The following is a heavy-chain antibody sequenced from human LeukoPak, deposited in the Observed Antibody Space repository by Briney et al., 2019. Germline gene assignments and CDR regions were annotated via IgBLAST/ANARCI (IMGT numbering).Heavy chain of an antibody. CDR1: GGSFSGYY. CDR2: INHSGST. Sequence: SETLSLTCAVYGGSFSGYYWSWIRQPPGKGLEWIGEINHSGSTNYNRSLKSRVTISVDMSKHQFSLKLSSVTAADTAVYYCARAPLLYCSSTSCPPADYWGQGTLVTVSS. V-gene: IGHV4-34*01. J-gene: IGHJ4*02. CDR3: ARAPLLYCSSTSCPPADY. D-gene: IGHD2-2*01.